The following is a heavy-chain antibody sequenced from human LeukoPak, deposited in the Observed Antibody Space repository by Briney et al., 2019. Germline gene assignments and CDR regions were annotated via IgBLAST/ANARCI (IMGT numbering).Heavy chain of an antibody. CDR1: RGTFSSYA. CDR2: FIPIFGGE. D-gene: IGHD2-15*01. J-gene: IGHJ4*02. V-gene: IGHV1-69*05. CDR3: ARHLRRGGDFDY. Sequence: SVNVSCKASRGTFSSYAISWVRPAPGQGLECMGGFIPIFGGEKYAQKFQGRLTITTDDSTSTTYMELSSLTSEDTAVYYCARHLRRGGDFDYWGQGTLVTVSS.